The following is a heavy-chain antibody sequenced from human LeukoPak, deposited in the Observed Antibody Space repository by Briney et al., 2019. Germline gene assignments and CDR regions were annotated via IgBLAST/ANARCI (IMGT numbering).Heavy chain of an antibody. CDR3: ARDPVDYDFWSGHFDY. V-gene: IGHV4-61*02. CDR2: IYTGGST. J-gene: IGHJ4*02. CDR1: GGSISSGSYY. Sequence: SETLSLTCTVSGGSISSGSYYWSWIRQPAGKGLEWIGRIYTGGSTNYNPSLKSRVTISVDTSKNQFSLKLSSVTAADTAVYYCARDPVDYDFWSGHFDYWGQGTLVTVSS. D-gene: IGHD3-3*01.